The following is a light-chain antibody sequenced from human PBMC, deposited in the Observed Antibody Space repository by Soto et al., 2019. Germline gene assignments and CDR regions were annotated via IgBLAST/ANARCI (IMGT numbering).Light chain of an antibody. CDR1: TGAVTNGHY. J-gene: IGLJ1*01. Sequence: QAVVTQEPSLTVSPGGTVTLTCGSSTGAVTNGHYPYWLQQKPGQAPRTLIYDTTNRHSWTPARFSGSLLGGKAALTLSGAQPEDEAEYYCLLSYNGPSVFGTGTKVTVL. CDR2: DTT. V-gene: IGLV7-46*01. CDR3: LLSYNGPSV.